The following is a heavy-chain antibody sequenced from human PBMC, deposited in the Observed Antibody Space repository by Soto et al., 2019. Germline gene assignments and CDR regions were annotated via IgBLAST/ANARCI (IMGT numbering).Heavy chain of an antibody. CDR1: SGSISSSNW. V-gene: IGHV4-4*02. CDR2: IYYTGST. CDR3: ARPYSGSSRGLDV. Sequence: ASETLSLTXAVSSGSISSSNWWSWVRQHPGKGLEWIGDIYYTGSTNYNPSLKTRLTLSIDTSRSQFSLKLSSVTPADSAVYYCARPYSGSSRGLDVWGQGTTVTVSS. D-gene: IGHD6-6*01. J-gene: IGHJ6*02.